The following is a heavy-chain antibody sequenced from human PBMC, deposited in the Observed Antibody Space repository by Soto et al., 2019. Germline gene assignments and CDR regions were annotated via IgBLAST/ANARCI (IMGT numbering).Heavy chain of an antibody. CDR2: IYYSGST. Sequence: QVQLQESGPGLVKPSETLSLTCTVSGGSISTYYWSWFRQPPGKGLEWIGYIYYSGSTNDNPSLKSRVTISVDTSKNQFSLKLSSVTAADTAVYYCARGGWSLDYWGQGTLVTVSS. V-gene: IGHV4-59*01. J-gene: IGHJ4*02. CDR1: GGSISTYY. CDR3: ARGGWSLDY. D-gene: IGHD2-15*01.